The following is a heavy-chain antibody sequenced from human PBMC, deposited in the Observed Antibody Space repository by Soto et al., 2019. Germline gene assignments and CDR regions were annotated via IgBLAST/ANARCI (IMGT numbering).Heavy chain of an antibody. V-gene: IGHV3-33*01. CDR3: ARVGLTGTTFRGFDY. CDR2: IWFDGSNK. CDR1: GFTFSIYG. D-gene: IGHD1-20*01. J-gene: IGHJ4*02. Sequence: QVQLVESGGGVVQPGRSLRLSCAASGFTFSIYGMHWVRQAPGKGLEWVAVIWFDGSNKYYADSVKGRFTISRDNSKNTLYLQMNSLRAEDTAVYYCARVGLTGTTFRGFDYWGQGTLVTVSS.